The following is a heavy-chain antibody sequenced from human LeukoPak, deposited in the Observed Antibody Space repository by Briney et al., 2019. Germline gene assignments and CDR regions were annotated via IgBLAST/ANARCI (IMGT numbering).Heavy chain of an antibody. J-gene: IGHJ4*02. Sequence: ASVKVSCKPSGYTFTSYAIHWVRQAPGQRLEWMGGINGSDGKTTYAQQFQGRVTLTRDKSASTTYMELSSLRSEDTAMYYCARVRYDILTAFDYWGQGTLVSVSS. V-gene: IGHV1-3*01. CDR3: ARVRYDILTAFDY. CDR2: INGSDGKT. D-gene: IGHD3-9*01. CDR1: GYTFTSYA.